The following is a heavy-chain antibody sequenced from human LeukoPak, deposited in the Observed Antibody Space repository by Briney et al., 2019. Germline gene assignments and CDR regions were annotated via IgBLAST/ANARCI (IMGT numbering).Heavy chain of an antibody. V-gene: IGHV4-59*01. CDR1: GVSITNYY. CDR3: AGGGDSGGYYYPMSDY. Sequence: SETLSLTCTVSGVSITNYYWSWIRQPPGKGLEWIGYIYYTGSTNYNLSLRSRVTISVDTSKNQFSLKLRSVTAADTAVYFCAGGGDSGGYYYPMSDYWGQGTLVTVSS. CDR2: IYYTGST. J-gene: IGHJ4*02. D-gene: IGHD3-22*01.